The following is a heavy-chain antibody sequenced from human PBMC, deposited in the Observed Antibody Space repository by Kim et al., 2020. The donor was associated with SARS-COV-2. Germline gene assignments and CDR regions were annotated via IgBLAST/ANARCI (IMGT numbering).Heavy chain of an antibody. J-gene: IGHJ6*02. D-gene: IGHD2-21*02. V-gene: IGHV1-69*04. CDR3: ARVGGGDRYGMDV. Sequence: AHKCQGRVTITADKSTGTAYMELSSLRSEDTAVYYCARVGGGDRYGMDVWGQGTTVTVSS.